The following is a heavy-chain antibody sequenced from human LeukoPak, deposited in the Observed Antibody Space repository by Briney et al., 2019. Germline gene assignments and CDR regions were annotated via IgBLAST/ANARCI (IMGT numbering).Heavy chain of an antibody. Sequence: GGSLRPSCAASGFTFSSYAMHWVRLAPGKGLEWVVVISYDGSNKCYADSVKGRFTISRDNSKNTPYLQMNSLRAEDTAVYYCTRDLTYYYDSSGYPFGMDVWGKGTTVTVSS. V-gene: IGHV3-30*04. CDR3: TRDLTYYYDSSGYPFGMDV. CDR2: ISYDGSNK. D-gene: IGHD3-22*01. J-gene: IGHJ6*04. CDR1: GFTFSSYA.